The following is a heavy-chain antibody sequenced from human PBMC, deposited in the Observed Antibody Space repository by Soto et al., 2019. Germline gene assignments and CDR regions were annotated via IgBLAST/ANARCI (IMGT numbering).Heavy chain of an antibody. D-gene: IGHD6-19*01. J-gene: IGHJ4*02. V-gene: IGHV3-23*01. Sequence: EVQVLESGGGLVQSGGSLRLSCAASGCTFSRYAMSWVRQAPGKGLEWVSTISGRGETIYYTDSVKGRFTISRDNSKNTLDMKMNSLRAEDTALYYCAKEKVAVHGSDYWGQGTLVTVSS. CDR2: ISGRGETI. CDR1: GCTFSRYA. CDR3: AKEKVAVHGSDY.